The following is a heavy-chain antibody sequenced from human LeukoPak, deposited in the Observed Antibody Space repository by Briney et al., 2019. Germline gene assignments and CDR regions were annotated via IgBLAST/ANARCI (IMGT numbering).Heavy chain of an antibody. V-gene: IGHV1-8*01. J-gene: IGHJ6*03. CDR1: GYTFTSYD. CDR3: ARGLGIVGARYYYYYMDV. CDR2: MNPNSGNT. D-gene: IGHD1-26*01. Sequence: GSVKVSCKASGYTFTSYDINWVRQATGQGLEWMGWMNPNSGNTGYAQKFQGRVTMTRNTSISTAYMELSSLRSEDTAVYYCARGLGIVGARYYYYYMDVWGKGTTVTVSS.